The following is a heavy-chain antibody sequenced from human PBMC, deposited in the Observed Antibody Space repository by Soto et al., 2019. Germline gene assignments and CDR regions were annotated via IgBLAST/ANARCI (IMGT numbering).Heavy chain of an antibody. V-gene: IGHV3-23*01. CDR3: VKDAPQPFSD. CDR1: GFDFSNYG. CDR2: ISGTAHAT. Sequence: EVQLLESGGGLVQPGGSLRISCAASGFDFSNYGMSLVRQAPGKGLEWVSAISGTAHATYYAASVKGRFTISRDNSKNTLYLQMNSLRVEDTAVYFCVKDAPQPFSDWGQGTLVTVSS. J-gene: IGHJ4*02. D-gene: IGHD3-3*02.